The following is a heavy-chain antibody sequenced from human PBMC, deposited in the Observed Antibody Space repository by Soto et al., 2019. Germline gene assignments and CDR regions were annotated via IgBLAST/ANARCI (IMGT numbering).Heavy chain of an antibody. Sequence: PSETLSFTCAVSCYSISSSNWWGWIRHPPGKGLEWIGYIYSSGSTYYNPSLKSRVTMSLDTSKNQFSLKLASVTAVDTAVYYCARNRDTWSSLPLDIWGQGTMVTVSS. V-gene: IGHV4-28*01. CDR2: IYSSGST. CDR3: ARNRDTWSSLPLDI. J-gene: IGHJ3*02. D-gene: IGHD2-8*02. CDR1: CYSISSSNW.